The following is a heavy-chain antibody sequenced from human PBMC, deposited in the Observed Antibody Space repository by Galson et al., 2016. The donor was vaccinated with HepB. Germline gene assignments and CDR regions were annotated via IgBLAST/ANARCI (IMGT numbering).Heavy chain of an antibody. V-gene: IGHV4-39*07. CDR1: GGSIASADHF. J-gene: IGHJ4*02. D-gene: IGHD3-16*01. CDR2: LFYTGNT. Sequence: LSLTCTVSGGSIASADHFWGWVRQSPGRGLEWIASLFYTGNTYYNPSLKSRVTISVDTSTNQFSLMVDSVTAADTAVYYGARRDYGGRSPFDYWGQGSLVIVSS. CDR3: ARRDYGGRSPFDY.